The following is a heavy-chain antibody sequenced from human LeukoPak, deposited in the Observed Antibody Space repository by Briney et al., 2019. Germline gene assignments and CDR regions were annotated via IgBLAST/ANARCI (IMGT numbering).Heavy chain of an antibody. D-gene: IGHD4-17*01. Sequence: GESLKISCKGSAYSFTSYWIGWVSQMPGKGLEWMGIIYPGDSDTRYSPSFQGQVTISADKSISTAYLQSSSLKASDTAMYYCARQERGGDYRFDYWGQGTLVTVSS. CDR2: IYPGDSDT. CDR3: ARQERGGDYRFDY. V-gene: IGHV5-51*01. J-gene: IGHJ4*02. CDR1: AYSFTSYW.